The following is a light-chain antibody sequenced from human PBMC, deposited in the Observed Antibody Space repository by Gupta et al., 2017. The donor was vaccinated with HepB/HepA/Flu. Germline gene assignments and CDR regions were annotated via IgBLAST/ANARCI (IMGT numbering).Light chain of an antibody. CDR3: QQYSNWPPYT. Sequence: IRMTQSPATLSVSPGERATLSCRASESVSSHLAWYQQKPGQAPRLLIYAASTRATGIPVRFSGTGSETEFTLTISSRQSEDFAVYYCQQYSNWPPYTFGQGTKLEIK. CDR2: AAS. V-gene: IGKV3-15*01. J-gene: IGKJ2*01. CDR1: ESVSSH.